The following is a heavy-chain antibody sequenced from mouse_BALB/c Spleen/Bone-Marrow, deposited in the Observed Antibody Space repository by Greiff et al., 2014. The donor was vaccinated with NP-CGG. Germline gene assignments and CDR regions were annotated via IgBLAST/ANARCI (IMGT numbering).Heavy chain of an antibody. J-gene: IGHJ4*01. CDR2: IYPGNSDT. V-gene: IGHV1-5*01. CDR3: TRSYERYYAMDY. D-gene: IGHD1-1*01. Sequence: VQLQQSGTVLARPGASVKMSCKASGYTFTSYWMHWVKQRPGQGLKWIGAIYPGNSDTSYNQKFKGKAKLTAVTSTSTAYMELSSLTNEDSAVYYCTRSYERYYAMDYWGQGTSVTVSS. CDR1: GYTFTSYW.